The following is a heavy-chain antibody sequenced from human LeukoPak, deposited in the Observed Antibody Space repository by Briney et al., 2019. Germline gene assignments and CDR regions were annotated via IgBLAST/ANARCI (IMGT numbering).Heavy chain of an antibody. J-gene: IGHJ4*02. CDR1: GFTFSSYS. V-gene: IGHV3-21*01. CDR2: ISSSSSYI. CDR3: ARFPRLDLHYFDY. Sequence: PGGSLRLSCAASGFTFSSYSMNWVRQAPGKGLEWVSSISSSSSYIYYADSVKGRFTISRDNAKNSLYLQMNSLRAEDTAVYYCARFPRLDLHYFDYWGQGTLVTVSS. D-gene: IGHD3-9*01.